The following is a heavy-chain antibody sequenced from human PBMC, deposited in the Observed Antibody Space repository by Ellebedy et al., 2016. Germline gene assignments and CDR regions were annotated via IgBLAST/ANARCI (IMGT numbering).Heavy chain of an antibody. CDR1: GFIFSRYS. CDR2: MSNDGHYI. J-gene: IGHJ3*01. CDR3: ASPVTTDVFDV. V-gene: IGHV3-21*01. D-gene: IGHD4-17*01. Sequence: GESLKISCAASGFIFSRYSMNWVRQAPGKGLEWVSSMSNDGHYIYYRDSVKGRFTISRDNARNSLYLQMDSLRAEDTAVYYCASPVTTDVFDVWGQGTMVTVSS.